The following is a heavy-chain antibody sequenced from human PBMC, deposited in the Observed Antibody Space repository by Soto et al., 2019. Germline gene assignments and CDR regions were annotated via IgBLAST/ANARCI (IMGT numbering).Heavy chain of an antibody. V-gene: IGHV5-51*01. J-gene: IGHJ3*02. D-gene: IGHD2-8*01. Sequence: GESLKISCKGSGYSFTSYWIGWVRQMPGKGLEWMGIIYPGDSDTRYSPSFQGQVTISADKSISTAYLQWSSLKASDTARYYCARHGVNLQDCTNGVCYAFDIWGQGTMVTVSS. CDR3: ARHGVNLQDCTNGVCYAFDI. CDR2: IYPGDSDT. CDR1: GYSFTSYW.